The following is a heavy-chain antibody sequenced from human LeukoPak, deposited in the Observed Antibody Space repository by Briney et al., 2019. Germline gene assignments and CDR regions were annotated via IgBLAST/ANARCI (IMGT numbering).Heavy chain of an antibody. Sequence: PSETLSLTCTVSGGSISSYYWSWIRQPPGKGLEWIGYIYYSGSTNYNPPLKSRVTISVDTSKNQFSLKLSSVTAADTAVYYCARDSPGAVAGGGPGWFDPWGQGTLVTVSS. J-gene: IGHJ5*02. V-gene: IGHV4-59*01. CDR2: IYYSGST. CDR1: GGSISSYY. D-gene: IGHD6-19*01. CDR3: ARDSPGAVAGGGPGWFDP.